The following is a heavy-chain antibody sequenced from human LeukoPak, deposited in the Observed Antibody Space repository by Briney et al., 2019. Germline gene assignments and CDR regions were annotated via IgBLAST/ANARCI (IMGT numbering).Heavy chain of an antibody. CDR2: ISGSGGST. D-gene: IGHD2-2*01. CDR3: AKDRGYCSSTSCYALVN. J-gene: IGHJ4*02. V-gene: IGHV3-23*01. CDR1: GFTFSSYA. Sequence: PGGSLRLSCAASGFTFSSYAMSWVRQAPGKGLEWVSAISGSGGSTYYADSVKGRFTISRDYSKNTLYLQMNSLRAEDTAVYYCAKDRGYCSSTSCYALVNWGQGTLVTVSS.